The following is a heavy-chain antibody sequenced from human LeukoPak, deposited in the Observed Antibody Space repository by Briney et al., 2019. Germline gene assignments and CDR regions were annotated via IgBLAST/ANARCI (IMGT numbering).Heavy chain of an antibody. J-gene: IGHJ4*02. V-gene: IGHV3-30*02. CDR3: AKGGYYFDY. CDR1: GLTFSTFG. CDR2: IRFDGSNR. Sequence: GGSLTLSCAASGLTFSTFGMHWVRQAPGKGLEWVAFIRFDGSNRYYAESLKGRFTISRDNSKNTLYLQMNSLRAEDTAIYFCAKGGYYFDYWGQGALVTVSS.